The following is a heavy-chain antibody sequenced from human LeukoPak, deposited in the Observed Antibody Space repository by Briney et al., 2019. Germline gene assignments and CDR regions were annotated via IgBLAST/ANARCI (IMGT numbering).Heavy chain of an antibody. CDR1: GLTFSDYY. D-gene: IGHD6-19*01. CDR3: ASRLYSSGSFDY. V-gene: IGHV3-11*04. CDR2: ISSSGSTI. J-gene: IGHJ4*02. Sequence: GGSLRLSCAASGLTFSDYYMSWIRQAPGKGLEWVSYISSSGSTIYYADSVKGRFTISRDNAKNSLYLQMNSLRAEDTAVYYCASRLYSSGSFDYWGQGTLVTVSS.